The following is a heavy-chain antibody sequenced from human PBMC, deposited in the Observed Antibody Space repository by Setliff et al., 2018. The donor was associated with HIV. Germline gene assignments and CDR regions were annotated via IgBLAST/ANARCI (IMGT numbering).Heavy chain of an antibody. D-gene: IGHD1-7*01. CDR3: AADPQTGTTSYDAFDI. J-gene: IGHJ3*02. CDR2: IVVGSGNT. Sequence: GASVKVSCKASGFTFTNSAVQWMRQARGQRLEWIGWIVVGSGNTNYAQKFQERVTITRDMSTSRAYMELSGLRTEDTAVYYCAADPQTGTTSYDAFDIWGQGTVVTVSS. V-gene: IGHV1-58*01. CDR1: GFTFTNSA.